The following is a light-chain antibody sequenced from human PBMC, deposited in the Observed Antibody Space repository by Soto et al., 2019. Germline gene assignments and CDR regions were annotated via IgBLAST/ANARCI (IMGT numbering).Light chain of an antibody. CDR3: LQHNVFPRT. V-gene: IGKV1-17*01. CDR1: QAIRND. CDR2: GSS. Sequence: DIQMTQSPSSLSASVGDRVTITCRASQAIRNDLAWYQQKPGRAPKRLIYGSSTLQSGVPSRFSGRGSWTEFTLTISSLQAEDFATYCCLQHNVFPRTFGQGPKV. J-gene: IGKJ1*01.